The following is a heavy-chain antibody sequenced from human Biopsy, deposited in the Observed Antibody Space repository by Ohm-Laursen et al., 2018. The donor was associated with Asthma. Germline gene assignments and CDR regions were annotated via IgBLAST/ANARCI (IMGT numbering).Heavy chain of an antibody. D-gene: IGHD3-10*01. CDR2: ISVYNGNT. CDR3: ARAVDYSHYYGIDV. Sequence: SVKVSCNTSGYTFNSAGITWVRQAPGQGLEWMGWISVYNGNTKVAQKLQDRVTIITDTSTSTAYMELRSLRSDDTAVYFCARAVDYSHYYGIDVWGQGTTVTVS. V-gene: IGHV1-18*01. J-gene: IGHJ6*02. CDR1: GYTFNSAG.